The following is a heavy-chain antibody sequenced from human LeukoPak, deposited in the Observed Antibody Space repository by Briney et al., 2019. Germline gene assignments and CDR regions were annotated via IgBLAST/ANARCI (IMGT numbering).Heavy chain of an antibody. D-gene: IGHD2-2*01. CDR1: GGSFSGYY. Sequence: SETLSLTCAVYGGSFSGYYWSWIRQPPGKGLEWIGEINHSGSTNYNPSLKSRVTISVDTSKNQFSLKLSSVTAADTAVYYCARVRDCSSTSCSRYSYYYYCYMDVWGKGTTVTVSS. CDR3: ARVRDCSSTSCSRYSYYYYCYMDV. V-gene: IGHV4-34*01. J-gene: IGHJ6*03. CDR2: INHSGST.